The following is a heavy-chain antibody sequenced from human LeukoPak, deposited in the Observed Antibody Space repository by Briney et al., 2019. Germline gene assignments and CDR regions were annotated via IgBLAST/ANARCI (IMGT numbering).Heavy chain of an antibody. J-gene: IGHJ5*02. D-gene: IGHD1-26*01. CDR1: GFTFSGSA. Sequence: GGSLRLSCAASGFTFSGSAIHWVRQSSGKGLEWVVQIDKKDKGYATATAYAASVKGRFTISRDDSINTAYLQMKSLKTEDTALYYCTRDSGTYNWFDPWGQGTLVTVSS. V-gene: IGHV3-73*01. CDR2: IDKKDKGYATAT. CDR3: TRDSGTYNWFDP.